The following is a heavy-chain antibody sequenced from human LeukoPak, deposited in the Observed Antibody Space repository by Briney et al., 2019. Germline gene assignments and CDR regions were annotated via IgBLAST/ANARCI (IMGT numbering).Heavy chain of an antibody. Sequence: QVQLQESGPGLVKPSETLSLTCTVSGGSISSYYWSWIRQPPGKGLEWIGYIYYSGSTNYNPSLKSRVTISVDTSRNQFSLKLSSVTAADTAVYYCAGMGSGWYSDYWGQGTLVTVSS. CDR1: GGSISSYY. D-gene: IGHD6-19*01. J-gene: IGHJ4*02. CDR3: AGMGSGWYSDY. V-gene: IGHV4-59*01. CDR2: IYYSGST.